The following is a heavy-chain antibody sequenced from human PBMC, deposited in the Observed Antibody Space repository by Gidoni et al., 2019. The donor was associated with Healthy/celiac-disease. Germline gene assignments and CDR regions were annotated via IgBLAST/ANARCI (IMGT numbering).Heavy chain of an antibody. D-gene: IGHD3-16*01. CDR2: IKSKTDGGTT. V-gene: IGHV3-15*01. CDR3: TTDNPRGRLDY. J-gene: IGHJ4*02. Sequence: EVQLVESGGGLVKPGGSLRLSCAASGFNFSNAWMSWVRQAPGKGLEWVGRIKSKTDGGTTDYAAPVKGRFTISRDDSKNTLYLQMNSLKTEDTAVYYCTTDNPRGRLDYWGQGTLVTVSS. CDR1: GFNFSNAW.